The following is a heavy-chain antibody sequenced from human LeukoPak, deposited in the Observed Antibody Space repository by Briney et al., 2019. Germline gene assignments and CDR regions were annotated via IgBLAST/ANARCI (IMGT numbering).Heavy chain of an antibody. Sequence: GGSLRLSCAASGFTFSTYWMSWVRQAPGKGLEWVANINQDGSEKYYVDSVKGRFTISRDNAKNSLYLQMNSPRAEDTAVYYCASYYGSGSHFDYWGQGTLVTVSP. CDR2: INQDGSEK. CDR3: ASYYGSGSHFDY. CDR1: GFTFSTYW. V-gene: IGHV3-7*01. D-gene: IGHD3-10*01. J-gene: IGHJ4*02.